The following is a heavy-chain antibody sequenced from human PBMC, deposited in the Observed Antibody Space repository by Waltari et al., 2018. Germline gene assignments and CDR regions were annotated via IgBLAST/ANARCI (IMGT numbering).Heavy chain of an antibody. CDR1: GFTFSSYS. V-gene: IGHV3-21*01. Sequence: EVQLVESGGGLVKPGGSLRLSCAASGFTFSSYSMNCVRPAPGKGLEWVSSISSSSSYIYYADSVKGRFTISRDNAKNSLYLQMNSLRAEDTAVYYCARDWGYCSSTSCTAVYGMDVWGQGTTVTVSS. J-gene: IGHJ6*02. CDR2: ISSSSSYI. CDR3: ARDWGYCSSTSCTAVYGMDV. D-gene: IGHD2-2*01.